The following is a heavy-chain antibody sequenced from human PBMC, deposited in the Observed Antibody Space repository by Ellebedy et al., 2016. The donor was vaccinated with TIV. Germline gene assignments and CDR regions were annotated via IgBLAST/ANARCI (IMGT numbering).Heavy chain of an antibody. D-gene: IGHD1-26*01. CDR2: INNNGDDT. CDR1: GFIFSSYS. J-gene: IGHJ4*02. V-gene: IGHV3-64*04. Sequence: GESLKISCSASGFIFSSYSMHWVRQAPGKGLEYVSGINNNGDDTFYADSVKGRFTVSRDNARNSLFLQMNNLRVEDTAVYFCARDSSRSTMDWGQGTLVTVSS. CDR3: ARDSSRSTMD.